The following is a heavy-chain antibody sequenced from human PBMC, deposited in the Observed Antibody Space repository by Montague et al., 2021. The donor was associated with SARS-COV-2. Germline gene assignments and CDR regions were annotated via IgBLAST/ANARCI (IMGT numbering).Heavy chain of an antibody. D-gene: IGHD3-10*01. CDR1: GGSISGYY. CDR3: AREISGPDYFDY. Sequence: SETLSLTCTVSGGSISGYYWNWIRQPPGRGLEWIGYIYYSGSTNYNPSLESRVTISADTSKNHFSLKLRSVTAADTAVYYCAREISGPDYFDYWGQGTLVTVSS. CDR2: IYYSGST. J-gene: IGHJ4*02. V-gene: IGHV4-59*01.